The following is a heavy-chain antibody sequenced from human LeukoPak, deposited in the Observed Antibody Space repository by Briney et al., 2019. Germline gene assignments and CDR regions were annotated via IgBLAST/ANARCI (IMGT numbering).Heavy chain of an antibody. CDR2: ICYSGST. Sequence: SETLSLTCTVSGGSISSYYWSWIRQPPGKGLEWIGYICYSGSTNYNPSLKSRVTISVDTSKNQFSLKLSSVTAADTAVYYCARDVAAVGFWSGYYAYYYYMDVWGKGTTVTVSS. V-gene: IGHV4-59*01. D-gene: IGHD3-3*01. J-gene: IGHJ6*03. CDR3: ARDVAAVGFWSGYYAYYYYMDV. CDR1: GGSISSYY.